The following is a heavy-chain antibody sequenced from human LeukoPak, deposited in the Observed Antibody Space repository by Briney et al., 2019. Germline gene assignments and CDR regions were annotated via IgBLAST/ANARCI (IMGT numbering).Heavy chain of an antibody. J-gene: IGHJ3*02. D-gene: IGHD6-19*01. CDR2: ISAYNGNT. Sequence: VASVKVSCKASGYTFTSYGISWVRQAPGQGLEWMGWISAYNGNTNYAQKLQGRVTMTTDTSTSTAYMELRSLRSDDTAVYYCARSGVLIAVATDAFDIWGQGTMVTVSS. CDR1: GYTFTSYG. V-gene: IGHV1-18*01. CDR3: ARSGVLIAVATDAFDI.